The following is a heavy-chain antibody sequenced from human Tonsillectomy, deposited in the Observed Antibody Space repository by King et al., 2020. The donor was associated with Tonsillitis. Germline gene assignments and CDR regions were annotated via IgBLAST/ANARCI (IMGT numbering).Heavy chain of an antibody. CDR3: AREQVGEAGTEGMDV. Sequence: VQLVESGGDLIQSGGSLRLSCAASGFSVSNNYMSWVRQAPGKGLEWVSVIYSDGNIYYADCVRGRFTISRDNSKNTLYLQMDSLRAEDTAVYYCAREQVGEAGTEGMDVWGQGTTVIVSS. J-gene: IGHJ6*02. CDR2: IYSDGNI. V-gene: IGHV3-53*01. D-gene: IGHD6-13*01. CDR1: GFSVSNNY.